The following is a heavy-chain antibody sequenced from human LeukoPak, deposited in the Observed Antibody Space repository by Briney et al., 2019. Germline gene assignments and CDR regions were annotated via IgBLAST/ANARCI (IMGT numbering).Heavy chain of an antibody. CDR1: GFTFTNYA. CDR2: ISGSGGST. D-gene: IGHD5-24*01. V-gene: IGHV3-23*01. J-gene: IGHJ6*02. CDR3: AKSLRSIYYYNGMDV. Sequence: GGSLRLSCAASGFTFTNYAMSWGRQAPGKGLEWVSAISGSGGSTYYADSVKGRFTISRDNSKNTLYLQMNSLRAEDTAVYYCAKSLRSIYYYNGMDVWGQGTTVTVSS.